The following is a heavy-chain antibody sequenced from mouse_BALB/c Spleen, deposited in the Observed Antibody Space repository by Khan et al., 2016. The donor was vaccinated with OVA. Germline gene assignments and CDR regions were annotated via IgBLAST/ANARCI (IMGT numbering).Heavy chain of an antibody. J-gene: IGHJ3*01. CDR2: INPSNGYT. V-gene: IGHV1-4*01. CDR3: VIDGAYYRNDGWFAY. Sequence: VQLQQSGAELARPGASVKMSCKASGYTFTSYTIHWIKLRPGQGLEWIGYINPSNGYTNYNQKFKDKATLTAEKSSTTAYMQLSSLTSDDSAVYNGVIDGAYYRNDGWFAYWGQGTLVTVSA. D-gene: IGHD2-14*01. CDR1: GYTFTSYT.